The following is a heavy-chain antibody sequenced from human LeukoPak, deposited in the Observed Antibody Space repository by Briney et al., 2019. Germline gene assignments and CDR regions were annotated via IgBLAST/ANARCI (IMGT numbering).Heavy chain of an antibody. V-gene: IGHV1-2*02. Sequence: ASVKVSCKASGYTFTSYGISWVRQAPGQGLEWMGWINPNSGGTNYAQKFQGRVTMTRDTSISTAYMELSRLRSDDTAVYYCARARITMVRGVNPPANYWGQGTLVTVSS. CDR1: GYTFTSYG. J-gene: IGHJ4*02. CDR2: INPNSGGT. CDR3: ARARITMVRGVNPPANY. D-gene: IGHD3-10*01.